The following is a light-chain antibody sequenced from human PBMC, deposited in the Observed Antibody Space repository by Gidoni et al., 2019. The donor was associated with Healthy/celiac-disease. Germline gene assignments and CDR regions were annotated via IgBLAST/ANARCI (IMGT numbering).Light chain of an antibody. V-gene: IGKV3-11*01. CDR3: QKRSNWPLT. CDR1: QSVSSY. J-gene: IGKJ4*01. Sequence: EILLTQSPATLSLSPGERATLSCRASQSVSSYLAWYQQKPGQATRLLIDDATNRATGIPARFSGSGSGTDFTITSSSLEHEDVAVYYCQKRSNWPLTFGGGTKVEIK. CDR2: DAT.